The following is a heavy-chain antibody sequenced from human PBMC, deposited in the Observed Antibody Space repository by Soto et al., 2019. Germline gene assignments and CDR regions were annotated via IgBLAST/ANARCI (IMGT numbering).Heavy chain of an antibody. V-gene: IGHV4-61*01. CDR2: IYYSGST. CDR1: GDSVSGGSYY. CDR3: ARSVSFGERDS. J-gene: IGHJ4*02. Sequence: QIQLQESGPGLVKPSETLSVTCTVSGDSVSGGSYYWNWIRQPPGKGLEWIGHIYYSGSTKYNPSLKSRITISVDTSKNQFSLKLTSVTAADTAVYYCARSVSFGERDSWGQGTLVIVSS. D-gene: IGHD3-10*01.